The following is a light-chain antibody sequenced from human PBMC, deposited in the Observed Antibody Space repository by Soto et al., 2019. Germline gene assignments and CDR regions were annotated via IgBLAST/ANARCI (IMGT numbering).Light chain of an antibody. CDR3: SSYTTTSTLVV. V-gene: IGLV2-14*03. CDR1: SNDIGAYNY. Sequence: QSALTQPASVSGSPGQSITISCTGTSNDIGAYNYVSWYQHHPGKAPKLMIYDVTHRPSGISDRFSGSKSANSASLTISGLQAEDEADYYCSSYTTTSTLVVFGGGTKLTVL. CDR2: DVT. J-gene: IGLJ2*01.